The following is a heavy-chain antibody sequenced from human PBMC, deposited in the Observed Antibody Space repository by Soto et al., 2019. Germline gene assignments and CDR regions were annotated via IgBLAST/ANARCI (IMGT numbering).Heavy chain of an antibody. Sequence: PSETLSLTCTVSGGSIRSYYWSWIRQPPGQGLEWIGYIYYSGSANYNPSLKSRVTISVDTSKNQFSLTLRSVTAADTAVYYCATEWLRLDSWGQGTLVTVSS. CDR2: IYYSGSA. D-gene: IGHD5-12*01. V-gene: IGHV4-59*01. J-gene: IGHJ5*01. CDR1: GGSIRSYY. CDR3: ATEWLRLDS.